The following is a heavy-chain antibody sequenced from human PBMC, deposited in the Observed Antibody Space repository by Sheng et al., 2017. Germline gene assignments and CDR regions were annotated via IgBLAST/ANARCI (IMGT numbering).Heavy chain of an antibody. V-gene: IGHV3-30*04. J-gene: IGHJ4*02. Sequence: QVQLVESGGGGVQPGRSLRISCAASGFTFNTFAMHWVRRAPGEGLEWVAFISHDGGQKLYADSVKGRFTVSRDNSKNTLFLQMSGLRPDDTALYYCVRIEVHREXWGQGTWSPSRQ. CDR1: GFTFNTFA. CDR2: ISHDGGQK. CDR3: VRIEVHREX.